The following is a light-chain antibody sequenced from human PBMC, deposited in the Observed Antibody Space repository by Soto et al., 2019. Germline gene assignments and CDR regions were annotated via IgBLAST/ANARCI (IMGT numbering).Light chain of an antibody. V-gene: IGKV1-39*01. Sequence: IQMTQSPSSLSASVGDRVTITCRASQGISTYLNWYQQKPGKAPKLLIYAASSLQSGVPSRFSGSGSETDFTLTISSLQPEDFATYSCQQSYSTTWTFGQGTMV. CDR3: QQSYSTTWT. CDR2: AAS. CDR1: QGISTY. J-gene: IGKJ1*01.